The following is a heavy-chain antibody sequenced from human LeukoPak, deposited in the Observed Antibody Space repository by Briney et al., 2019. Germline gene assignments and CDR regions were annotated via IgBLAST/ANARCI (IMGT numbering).Heavy chain of an antibody. D-gene: IGHD4-11*01. Sequence: PSETLSLTCTVSDDSITMYYWTWIRQPPGKGLEWIGYVDHTGSTNFNPSLNGRVTISRDTSKNLFSLRLRSVTAADTAVYFCARGRVSSSTWYSTYYYYFYMDVWGKGTTVTVSS. CDR1: DDSITMYY. CDR2: VDHTGST. V-gene: IGHV4-59*01. J-gene: IGHJ6*03. CDR3: ARGRVSSSTWYSTYYYYFYMDV.